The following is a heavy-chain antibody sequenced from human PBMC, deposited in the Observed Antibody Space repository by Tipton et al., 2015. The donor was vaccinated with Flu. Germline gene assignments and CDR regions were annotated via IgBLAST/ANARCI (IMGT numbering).Heavy chain of an antibody. CDR3: ARQTYDFWSGYPYYYYGMDV. Sequence: TLSLTCTASGYSISSGYYWGWIRQPPGKGLEWIGSIYYSGSTNYNPSLKSRVTISVDTSKNQFSLKLSSVTAADTAVYYCARQTYDFWSGYPYYYYGMDVWGQGTTVTVSS. V-gene: IGHV4-38-2*02. D-gene: IGHD3-3*01. J-gene: IGHJ6*02. CDR1: GYSISSGYY. CDR2: IYYSGST.